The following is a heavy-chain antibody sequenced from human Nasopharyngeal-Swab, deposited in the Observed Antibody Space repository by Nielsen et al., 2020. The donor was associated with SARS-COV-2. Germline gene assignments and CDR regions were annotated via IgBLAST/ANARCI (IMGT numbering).Heavy chain of an antibody. CDR2: ISSDGTNK. CDR1: GFTFSSYG. D-gene: IGHD3-16*01. CDR3: AKDWGKLDY. V-gene: IGHV3-30*18. Sequence: GESLKISCAASGFTFSSYGMHWVRQAPGKGLERVAVISSDGTNKYYADSVKGRFTISRDNSKNTLYLQMNSLRDEDTAVYYCAKDWGKLDYWGQGTLVTVSS. J-gene: IGHJ4*02.